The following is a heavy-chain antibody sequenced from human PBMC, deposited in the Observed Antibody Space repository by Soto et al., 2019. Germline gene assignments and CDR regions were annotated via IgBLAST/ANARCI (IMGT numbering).Heavy chain of an antibody. CDR3: AKHDFGDYWYFDL. J-gene: IGHJ2*01. CDR2: IIPALGTT. Sequence: QDQLVQSGAEVKKPGSSVKVSCKAFGGPFSSHTFSWVRQAPGQGLEWMGRIIPALGTTTYAQKFQGRVTITADESVTTVYMELNSLRTEETAVYYCAKHDFGDYWYFDLWGRGTLVTVSS. D-gene: IGHD4-17*01. CDR1: GGPFSSHT. V-gene: IGHV1-69*08.